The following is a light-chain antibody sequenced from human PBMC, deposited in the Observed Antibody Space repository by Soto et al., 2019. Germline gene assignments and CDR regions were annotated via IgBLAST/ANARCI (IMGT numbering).Light chain of an antibody. CDR3: QAWDSSTLVV. CDR2: QDS. V-gene: IGLV3-1*01. Sequence: SYELTQPPSVSVSLGQTASITCSGDKLGDKYACWYQQKPGQSPVLVIYQDSKRPSGIPERFSGSNSGNIATLTISGTQAMDESDYYCQAWDSSTLVVFGGGTKVTVL. CDR1: KLGDKY. J-gene: IGLJ2*01.